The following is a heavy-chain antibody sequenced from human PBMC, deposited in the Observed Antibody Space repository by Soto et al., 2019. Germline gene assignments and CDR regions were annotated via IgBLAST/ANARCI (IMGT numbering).Heavy chain of an antibody. J-gene: IGHJ4*02. Sequence: VQLVETGGGLIQPGGSLRLSCAASGFTVSSNYMSWVRQAPGKGLEWVSVIYGGGSTYQADSVKGRFTMSRDNSKNTLYLQMNSLRAEDTAVYYCARDTAAAGVDYWGQGTLVTVSS. CDR1: GFTVSSNY. V-gene: IGHV3-53*02. CDR3: ARDTAAAGVDY. D-gene: IGHD6-13*01. CDR2: IYGGGST.